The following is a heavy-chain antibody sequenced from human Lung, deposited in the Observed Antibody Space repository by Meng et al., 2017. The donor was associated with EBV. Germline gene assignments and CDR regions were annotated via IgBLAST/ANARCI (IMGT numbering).Heavy chain of an antibody. CDR2: TYYRSKWYN. Sequence: VQLQQSGPGLVKPPQTLSLTRVISGDSVSSSSAAWTWIRQSPSRGLEWLGRTYYRSKWYNDYAVFVKSRITINPDTSKNQFSLQLNSVTPEDTAVYYCARGATSVFDLWGRGTLVTVSS. J-gene: IGHJ2*01. CDR1: GDSVSSSSAA. CDR3: ARGATSVFDL. V-gene: IGHV6-1*01.